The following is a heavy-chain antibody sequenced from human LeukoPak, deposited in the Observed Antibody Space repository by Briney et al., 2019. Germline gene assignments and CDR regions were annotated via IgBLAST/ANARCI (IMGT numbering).Heavy chain of an antibody. J-gene: IGHJ5*02. CDR1: GVSFSGYY. Sequence: PSETLSLTCAVYGVSFSGYYWSWIRQPPGKGLEWIGEINHSGSTNYNPSLKSRVTISVDTSKNQFSLKLSSVTAADTAVYYCARGRMCSSTSCYHNWFDPWGQGTLVTVSS. V-gene: IGHV4-34*01. D-gene: IGHD2-2*01. CDR2: INHSGST. CDR3: ARGRMCSSTSCYHNWFDP.